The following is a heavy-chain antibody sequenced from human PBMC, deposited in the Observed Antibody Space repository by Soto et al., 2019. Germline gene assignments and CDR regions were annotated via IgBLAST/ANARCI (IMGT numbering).Heavy chain of an antibody. CDR3: ARVGHSSSWYIDY. D-gene: IGHD6-13*01. CDR2: IYYSGST. V-gene: IGHV4-59*01. Sequence: ETLSLTCTVSGGSISSYYWSWMRQPPGKGLEWIGYIYYSGSTNYNPSLKSRVTISVDTSKNQFSLKLSSVTAADTAVYYCARVGHSSSWYIDYWGQGTLVTVSS. J-gene: IGHJ4*02. CDR1: GGSISSYY.